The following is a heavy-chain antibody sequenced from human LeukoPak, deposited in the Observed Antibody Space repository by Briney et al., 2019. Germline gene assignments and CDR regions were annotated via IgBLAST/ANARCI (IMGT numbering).Heavy chain of an antibody. CDR2: ISYDGSNR. CDR3: AKDFSWYSSDLRPSYFDY. Sequence: GRSLRLSCAASGFTFSSYGMHWVRQAPGKGLEWVAVISYDGSNRYYADSVKGRFTISRDNSKNTLYLQMNSLRAEDTAVYCCAKDFSWYSSDLRPSYFDYWGQGTLVTVSS. V-gene: IGHV3-30*18. D-gene: IGHD6-19*01. CDR1: GFTFSSYG. J-gene: IGHJ4*02.